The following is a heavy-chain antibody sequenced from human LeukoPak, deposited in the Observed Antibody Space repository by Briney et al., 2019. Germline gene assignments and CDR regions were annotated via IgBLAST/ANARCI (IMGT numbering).Heavy chain of an antibody. D-gene: IGHD1-26*01. CDR1: GYTFTSYA. Sequence: ASVQVSCKASGYTFTSYAMNWVRQAPGQGVEWMGRINTNTGNPTYAQGFTGRFVFSLDTSVSTAYLQISSLKAEDTAVYYCARDREEGPSDYWGQGTLVTVSS. CDR2: INTNTGNP. V-gene: IGHV7-4-1*02. CDR3: ARDREEGPSDY. J-gene: IGHJ4*02.